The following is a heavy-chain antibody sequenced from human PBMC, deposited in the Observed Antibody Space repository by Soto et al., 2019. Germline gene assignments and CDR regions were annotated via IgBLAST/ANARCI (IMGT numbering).Heavy chain of an antibody. J-gene: IGHJ6*02. CDR3: AKDSTMGMDYYYGMDV. CDR2: ISWNSGSI. D-gene: IGHD3-10*01. Sequence: GGSLRLSCAASGFTFDDYAMHWVRQAPGKGLEWVSGISWNSGSIGYADSVKGRFTISRDNAKNSLYLQMNSLRAEDTALYYCAKDSTMGMDYYYGMDVWGQGTTVTVSS. CDR1: GFTFDDYA. V-gene: IGHV3-9*01.